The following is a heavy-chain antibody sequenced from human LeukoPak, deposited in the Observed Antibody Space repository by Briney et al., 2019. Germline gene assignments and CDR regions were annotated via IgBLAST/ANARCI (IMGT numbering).Heavy chain of an antibody. J-gene: IGHJ5*02. CDR1: GGSISSDRYY. Sequence: SETLSLTCTVSGGSISSDRYYWRWIRQPAGKELEWIGRIHISGSTNYNPSLKSRVTISVDTSKNQFSLKLSSVTAADTAVYYCARALSSFWLDPWGQGTLVTVSS. CDR2: IHISGST. CDR3: ARALSSFWLDP. V-gene: IGHV4-61*02. D-gene: IGHD2-2*01.